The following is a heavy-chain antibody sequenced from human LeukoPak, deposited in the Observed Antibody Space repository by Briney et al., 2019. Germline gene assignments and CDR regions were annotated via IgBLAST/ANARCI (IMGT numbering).Heavy chain of an antibody. CDR3: ARDTQRRGYFDY. Sequence: SETLSLTCTVSGGSISSYYWSWIRQPPGKGLEWIGYIYYSGSTNYNPSLKSRVTISVDTSKNQFSLKLSSVTAADTAVYYCARDTQRRGYFDYWGQGTLVTVSS. V-gene: IGHV4-59*01. CDR2: IYYSGST. J-gene: IGHJ4*02. D-gene: IGHD3-10*01. CDR1: GGSISSYY.